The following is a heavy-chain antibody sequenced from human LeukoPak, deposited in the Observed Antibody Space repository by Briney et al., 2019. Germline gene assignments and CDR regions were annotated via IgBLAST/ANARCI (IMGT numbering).Heavy chain of an antibody. V-gene: IGHV3-74*01. CDR2: INRDGGGA. CDR1: GITFGNNW. Sequence: GGPLRLSCAASGITFGNNWMHWVRQATGKGLVWISRINRDGGGAIYADSVKGRFTVSRNNAKNTLYLQMNSLRAEDTAVYYCARDVPHNWFDTWGQGTLVTVSS. CDR3: ARDVPHNWFDT. J-gene: IGHJ5*02.